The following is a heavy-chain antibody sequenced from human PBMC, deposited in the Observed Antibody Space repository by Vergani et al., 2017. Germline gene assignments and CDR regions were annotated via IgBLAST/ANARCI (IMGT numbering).Heavy chain of an antibody. D-gene: IGHD2-2*01. CDR1: GFTFSEYY. Sequence: QVQLVESGGGLVKPGGSLRLSCAASGFTFSEYYMSWIRPAPGQGLEWVSYISSSSSYTHYADSVKSRFPISRDNAKNSLYLQMNSLRAEDTAVYYCAREYCSSTSCPRRSGAMDVWGQGTTVTVSS. J-gene: IGHJ6*02. CDR3: AREYCSSTSCPRRSGAMDV. CDR2: ISSSSSYT. V-gene: IGHV3-11*05.